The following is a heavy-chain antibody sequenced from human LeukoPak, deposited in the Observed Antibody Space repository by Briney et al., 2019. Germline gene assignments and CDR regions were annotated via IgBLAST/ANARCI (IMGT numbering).Heavy chain of an antibody. D-gene: IGHD2-15*01. CDR2: IYYSGST. J-gene: IGHJ5*02. CDR3: ARTVVAATYNWFDP. CDR1: GVSISSYY. V-gene: IGHV4-59*01. Sequence: SETLSLTCTVWGVSISSYYWSWLRQPPGKGVEGIGDIYYSGSTNYNPSLKSRVTISVDTSKNQFSLKLSSVTAADTAVYYCARTVVAATYNWFDPWGQGTLVTVSS.